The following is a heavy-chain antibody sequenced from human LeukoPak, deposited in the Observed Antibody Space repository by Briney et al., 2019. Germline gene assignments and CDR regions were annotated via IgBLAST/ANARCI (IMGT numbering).Heavy chain of an antibody. CDR2: ITNSGENT. J-gene: IGHJ3*02. V-gene: IGHV3-23*01. D-gene: IGHD3-22*01. CDR3: AKIRVPPYYYDSSAEGDAFDI. Sequence: GGSLRLSCEASGFSFPYGMSWVRQAPGKGLEWVSGITNSGENTYYADPVKGRFTISRDNSKNTLFLEMNSMRVEDTAVYYCAKIRVPPYYYDSSAEGDAFDIWAKGQWSPSLQ. CDR1: GFSFPYG.